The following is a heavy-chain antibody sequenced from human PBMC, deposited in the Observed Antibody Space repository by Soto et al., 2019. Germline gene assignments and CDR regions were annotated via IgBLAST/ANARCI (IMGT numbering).Heavy chain of an antibody. Sequence: EVQLLESGGGLVQPGGSLRLSCAASGFTFNSYAMSWVRQAPGKGLEWVSAISGSGGSTYYADSVKGRFTISRDNSKNTLYLQMNSLRAEDTAVYYCAKDPITMIVVVANEYFQHWGQGTLVTVSS. D-gene: IGHD3-22*01. CDR2: ISGSGGST. V-gene: IGHV3-23*01. J-gene: IGHJ1*01. CDR3: AKDPITMIVVVANEYFQH. CDR1: GFTFNSYA.